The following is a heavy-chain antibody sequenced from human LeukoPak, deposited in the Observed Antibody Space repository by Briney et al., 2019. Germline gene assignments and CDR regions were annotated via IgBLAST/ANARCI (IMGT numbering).Heavy chain of an antibody. CDR2: IWYDGSNK. J-gene: IGHJ4*02. CDR3: AKDYLYYYDSSGFIDY. Sequence: PGGSLRLSCAASGFTFSSYGMHWVRQAPGKGLEWVAVIWYDGSNKYYADSVKGRFTISRDNSKNTLYLQMNSLRAEDTAVYYCAKDYLYYYDSSGFIDYWGQGTLVTVSS. CDR1: GFTFSSYG. V-gene: IGHV3-33*06. D-gene: IGHD3-22*01.